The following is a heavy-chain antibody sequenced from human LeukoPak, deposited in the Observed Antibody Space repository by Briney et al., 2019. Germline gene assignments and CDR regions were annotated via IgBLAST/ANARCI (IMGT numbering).Heavy chain of an antibody. D-gene: IGHD2-15*01. CDR1: GDSVSSSSGA. V-gene: IGHV6-1*01. J-gene: IGHJ3*02. CDR2: TYYRSKWYN. CDR3: ARDPRYCSGGSCYRGMDAFDI. Sequence: SQTLSLTCAISGDSVSSSSGAWNWIRQSPSRGLEWLGRTYYRSKWYNDFALSVKSRIIINPDTSKNQFSLQLNSVTPEDTAVYYCARDPRYCSGGSCYRGMDAFDIWGQGTMVTVSS.